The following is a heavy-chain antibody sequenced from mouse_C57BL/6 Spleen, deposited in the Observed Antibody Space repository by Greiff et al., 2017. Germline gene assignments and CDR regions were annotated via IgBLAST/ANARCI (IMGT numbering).Heavy chain of an antibody. CDR2: INPNNGGT. J-gene: IGHJ3*01. CDR3: ARTLGAY. V-gene: IGHV1-26*01. CDR1: GYTFTDYY. Sequence: EVQLQQSGPELVKPGPSVKISCKASGYTFTDYYMNWVKQSHGKSLEWIGDINPNNGGTSYNQKFKGKATLTVDKSSSTAYMELRSLTSEDSAVYYCARTLGAYWGQGTLVTVSA. D-gene: IGHD4-1*01.